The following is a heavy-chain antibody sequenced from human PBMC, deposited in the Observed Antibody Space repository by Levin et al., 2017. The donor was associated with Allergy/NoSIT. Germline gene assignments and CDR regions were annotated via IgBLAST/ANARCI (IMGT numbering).Heavy chain of an antibody. CDR1: GYTFTDYY. CDR2: INPNSGGT. V-gene: IGHV1-2*02. Sequence: GGSLRLSCKASGYTFTDYYLHWVRQAPGQGLEWMGWINPNSGGTNSAQRFQGRVSMTRDTAISTAYLELRRLRSDDTAVDYCARELSGDPFYFYAMDVWGQGTSVTVSS. J-gene: IGHJ6*02. D-gene: IGHD3-16*02. CDR3: ARELSGDPFYFYAMDV.